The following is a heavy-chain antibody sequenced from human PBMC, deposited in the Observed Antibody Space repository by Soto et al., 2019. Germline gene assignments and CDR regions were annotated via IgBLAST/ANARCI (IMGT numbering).Heavy chain of an antibody. Sequence: PSETLSLTCTVSGGSISSSSSYWSWIRQPPGKGLEWIGSVYYSGNTYYNPSLKSRVSISIDTSKNQFSLRLSSVTAADTAIYYCASPFLTGSSWRKAWGDDCYYGVDVWGRGTTVTVSS. CDR3: ASPFLTGSSWRKAWGDDCYYGVDV. CDR2: VYYSGNT. CDR1: GGSISSSSSY. D-gene: IGHD6-13*01. J-gene: IGHJ6*02. V-gene: IGHV4-39*01.